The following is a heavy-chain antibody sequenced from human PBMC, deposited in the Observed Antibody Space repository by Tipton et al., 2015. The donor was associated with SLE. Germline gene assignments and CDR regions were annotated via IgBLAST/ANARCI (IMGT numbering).Heavy chain of an antibody. J-gene: IGHJ4*02. Sequence: TLSLTCIVSGSSISSSTYYWDWFRQSPWKGLEWIGSFYSNGNTYYKSSLQSRVSISVDTSKNQFSLKLNSVTAADTAVYYCARSAGYSSSWAHFDYWGQGTLVTVSS. CDR2: FYSNGNT. D-gene: IGHD6-13*01. V-gene: IGHV4-39*07. CDR3: ARSAGYSSSWAHFDY. CDR1: GSSISSSTYY.